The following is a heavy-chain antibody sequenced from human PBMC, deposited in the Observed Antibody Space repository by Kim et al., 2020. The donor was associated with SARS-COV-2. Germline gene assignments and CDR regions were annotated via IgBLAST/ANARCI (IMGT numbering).Heavy chain of an antibody. V-gene: IGHV1-3*01. D-gene: IGHD3-22*01. Sequence: SQKYQGRVTITRDTSASTAYMELSSLRSEDTAVYYCASHYYDSSGYFDYWGQGTLVTVSS. J-gene: IGHJ4*02. CDR3: ASHYYDSSGYFDY.